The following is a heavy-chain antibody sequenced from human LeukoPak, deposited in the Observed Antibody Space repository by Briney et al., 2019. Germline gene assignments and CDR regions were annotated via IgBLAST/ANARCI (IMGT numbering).Heavy chain of an antibody. CDR3: VREGYYDSSGYLGVFDY. Sequence: PGGSLRLSCAASGFTFSSFGMHWVRQAPGKGLEWVSYISDTGSTKSYADSVKGRFTISRDNAKNSVYLQMKSLRAEDTAVYYCVREGYYDSSGYLGVFDYWGQGTLVTVSS. CDR1: GFTFSSFG. V-gene: IGHV3-48*04. J-gene: IGHJ4*02. D-gene: IGHD3-22*01. CDR2: ISDTGSTK.